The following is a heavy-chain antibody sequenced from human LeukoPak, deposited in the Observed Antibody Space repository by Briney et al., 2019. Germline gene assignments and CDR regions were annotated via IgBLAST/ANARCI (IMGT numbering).Heavy chain of an antibody. J-gene: IGHJ4*02. V-gene: IGHV3-48*03. CDR2: ITISGMTT. CDR3: ARGRRYLGKTYFDY. CDR1: GFTFSNYE. D-gene: IGHD1-14*01. Sequence: PGGSLRLSCAASGFTFSNYEMTWVRQAPGKGLEWVSYITISGMTTYYADSVKGRFTVSRDNAKNSLYLQMNSLRAEDTAVYYCARGRRYLGKTYFDYWGQGTLVTVSS.